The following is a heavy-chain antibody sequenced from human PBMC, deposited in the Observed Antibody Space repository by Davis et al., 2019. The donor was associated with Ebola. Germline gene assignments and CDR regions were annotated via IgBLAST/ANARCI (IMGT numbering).Heavy chain of an antibody. V-gene: IGHV1-8*01. CDR2: MNPTTGYT. CDR1: GYTFTNYD. D-gene: IGHD3-16*01. J-gene: IGHJ4*02. Sequence: ASVKVSCKASGYTFTNYDIYWVRQAPGQGLDWMGLMNPTTGYTDYPKKFQGRVIMTRNTSISTAYMELRSLRSEDTAVYYCATGFGVDYWGQGTLVTVSS. CDR3: ATGFGVDY.